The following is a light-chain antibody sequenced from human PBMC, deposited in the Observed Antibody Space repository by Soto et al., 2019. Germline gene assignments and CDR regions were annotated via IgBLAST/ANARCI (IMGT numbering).Light chain of an antibody. CDR3: QSYDSTLSARYV. Sequence: QSVLTQPPSVSGAPGQRVTISCTGSSANIGAAYNVDWYQQLPGTAPKLLIYGNNNRPSGVPDRFSGSKSGTAASLAITGLQAEDEGDYYCQSYDSTLSARYVFGTGTKVTV. CDR2: GNN. V-gene: IGLV1-40*01. J-gene: IGLJ1*01. CDR1: SANIGAAYN.